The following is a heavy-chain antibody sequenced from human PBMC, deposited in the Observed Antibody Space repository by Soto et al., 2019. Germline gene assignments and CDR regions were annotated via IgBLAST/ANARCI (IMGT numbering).Heavy chain of an antibody. V-gene: IGHV3-15*07. Sequence: PGGSLRLSCAASGFSFSNAWMNWVRQAPGKGLEWVGRIKSKTDGGTTDYAAPVKGRFTISRDDSKNTLYVQMNSLKTEDTAVYYCTTDLSHFWSGSPRYYFDYWGQGTRVTVSS. CDR3: TTDLSHFWSGSPRYYFDY. D-gene: IGHD3-3*02. CDR1: GFSFSNAW. J-gene: IGHJ4*02. CDR2: IKSKTDGGTT.